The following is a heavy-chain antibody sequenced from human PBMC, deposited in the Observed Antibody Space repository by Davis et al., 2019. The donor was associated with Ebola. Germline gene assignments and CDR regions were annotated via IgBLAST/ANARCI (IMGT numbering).Heavy chain of an antibody. V-gene: IGHV4-4*07. CDR3: ARTLGGVIVNNWFDP. CDR2: IYTSGST. Sequence: ESLKISCTVSGGSISSYYWSWIRQPAGKGLEWIGRIYTSGSTNYNPSLKSRVTMSVDTSKNQFSLKLSSVTAADTAVYYCARTLGGVIVNNWFDPWGQGTLVTVSS. CDR1: GGSISSYY. D-gene: IGHD3-16*02. J-gene: IGHJ5*02.